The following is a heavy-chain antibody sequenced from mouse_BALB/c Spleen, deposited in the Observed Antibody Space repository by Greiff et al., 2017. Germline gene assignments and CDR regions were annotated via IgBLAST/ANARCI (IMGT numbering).Heavy chain of an antibody. D-gene: IGHD3-2*01. Sequence: EVKLMESGGGLVKPGGSLKLSCAASGFTFSDYYMYWVRQTPEKRLEWVATISDGGSYTYYPDSVKGRFTISRDNAKNNLYLQMSSLKSEDTAMYYCARGQLGHYFDYWGQGTTLTVSS. CDR1: GFTFSDYY. CDR2: ISDGGSYT. J-gene: IGHJ2*01. V-gene: IGHV5-4*02. CDR3: ARGQLGHYFDY.